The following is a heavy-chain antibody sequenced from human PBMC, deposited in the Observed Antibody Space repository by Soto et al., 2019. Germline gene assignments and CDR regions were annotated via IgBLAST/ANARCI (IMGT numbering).Heavy chain of an antibody. J-gene: IGHJ6*02. V-gene: IGHV3-11*01. CDR1: GFTFSDYY. Sequence: GGSLRLSCAASGFTFSDYYMSWIRQAPGKGLEWVSYISSSGSTIYYADSVKGRFTISRDNAKNSLYLQMNSLRAENTAVYYCASNTLIYYYDSSGYPPVGMDVWGQGTTVTVSS. D-gene: IGHD3-22*01. CDR2: ISSSGSTI. CDR3: ASNTLIYYYDSSGYPPVGMDV.